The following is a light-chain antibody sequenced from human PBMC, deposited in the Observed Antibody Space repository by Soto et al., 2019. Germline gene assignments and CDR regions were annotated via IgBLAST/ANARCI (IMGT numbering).Light chain of an antibody. V-gene: IGKV3-15*01. CDR3: QQYNDWPLPT. CDR2: GAS. Sequence: EIVMTQSPATLFVSPGERVTLSCRASHSVFTNLAWYQHKPGQAPRLLIYGASTRAAGIPARFSGSGSGTGFTLTISSLQSEDFAFYYCQQYNDWPLPTFGGGTNVEIK. CDR1: HSVFTN. J-gene: IGKJ4*01.